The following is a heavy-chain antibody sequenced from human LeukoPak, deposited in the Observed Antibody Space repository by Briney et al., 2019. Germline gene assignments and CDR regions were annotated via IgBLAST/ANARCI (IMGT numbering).Heavy chain of an antibody. D-gene: IGHD3-3*01. J-gene: IGHJ4*02. V-gene: IGHV1-2*02. CDR3: ARDEGIIRFLEWLPRDYFDY. Sequence: GASAKVSCKASGYSFTGYHMHWVRQAPGQGLEWMGWINPNSGGTNYAQKFQGRVTMTRDTSISTAYMELSRLRSDDTAVYYCARDEGIIRFLEWLPRDYFDYWGQGTLVTVSS. CDR1: GYSFTGYH. CDR2: INPNSGGT.